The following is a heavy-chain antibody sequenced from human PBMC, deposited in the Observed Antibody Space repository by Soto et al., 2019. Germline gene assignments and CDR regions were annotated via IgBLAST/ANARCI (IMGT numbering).Heavy chain of an antibody. Sequence: QVQLQESGPGLVKPSETLSLTCTVSGGSISNYYWSWIRQPPGKGLEWIGYIYYSGSTNYNPSLKIRVTIPVDTSKNQFSLKLTSVTAAYTAVYYCARTGGYFDWLPPYYFDYWGQGTLVTVSS. CDR2: IYYSGST. CDR1: GGSISNYY. J-gene: IGHJ4*02. V-gene: IGHV4-59*08. CDR3: ARTGGYFDWLPPYYFDY. D-gene: IGHD3-9*01.